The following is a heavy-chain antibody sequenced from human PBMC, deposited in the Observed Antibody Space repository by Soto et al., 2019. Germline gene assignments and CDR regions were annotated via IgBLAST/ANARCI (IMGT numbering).Heavy chain of an antibody. J-gene: IGHJ4*02. V-gene: IGHV3-33*01. CDR3: ARADYDIVTGSSLGYYDY. CDR2: IWWDGSKK. CDR1: GFTFNIFG. Sequence: QVQLVESGGGVVQPERSLRLSCAASGFTFNIFGMRWVRQAPGKGLEWVAVIWWDGSKKYYADSVKGRFTISRDNSKNTLYLQMNNLRAEDTALYYCARADYDIVTGSSLGYYDYWGQGTLVTVSS. D-gene: IGHD3-9*01.